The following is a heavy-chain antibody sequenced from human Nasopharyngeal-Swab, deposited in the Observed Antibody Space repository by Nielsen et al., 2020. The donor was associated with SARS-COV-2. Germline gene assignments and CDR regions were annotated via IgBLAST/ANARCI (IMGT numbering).Heavy chain of an antibody. CDR2: IYYSGST. V-gene: IGHV4-59*01. CDR3: ARDCYGFSTTCNLLDY. CDR1: GGSISSYY. Sequence: SETLSLTCTVSGGSISSYYWSWIRQPPGKGLEWIGYIYYSGSTNYNPSLKSRVTISVDTSKNQFSLKLSSVTAADTAVYYCARDCYGFSTTCNLLDYWGQGTLVTVSS. D-gene: IGHD2/OR15-2a*01. J-gene: IGHJ4*02.